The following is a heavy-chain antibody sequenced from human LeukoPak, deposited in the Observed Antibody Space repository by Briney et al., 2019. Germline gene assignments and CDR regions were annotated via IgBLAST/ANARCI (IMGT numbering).Heavy chain of an antibody. D-gene: IGHD5-18*01. Sequence: SETLSLTCTVSGGSISSYYWSWIRQPPGKGLEWIGYIYYTGSTTHNPSLNSRVTISLDTSKNQFSLKLSSVTAADTAVYYCAGDVDTVMLNAFDIWGQGTVVTVSS. CDR3: AGDVDTVMLNAFDI. V-gene: IGHV4-59*08. CDR1: GGSISSYY. J-gene: IGHJ3*02. CDR2: IYYTGST.